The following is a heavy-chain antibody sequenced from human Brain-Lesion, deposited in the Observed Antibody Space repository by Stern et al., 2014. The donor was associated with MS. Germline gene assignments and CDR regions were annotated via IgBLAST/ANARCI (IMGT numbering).Heavy chain of an antibody. D-gene: IGHD3-10*01. CDR2: IYYRGST. Sequence: QLQLQESGPGLVKPSETLSLTCTVSGGSISSSSYYWGWIRQPPGKGLEWIGSIYYRGSTYYNPSLKSRVTISMDTSKTQFPRGLSSVTAADTAVYFCAKLWLGELPESPFDYWGQGTLVTVSS. J-gene: IGHJ4*02. CDR1: GGSISSSSYY. CDR3: AKLWLGELPESPFDY. V-gene: IGHV4-39*01.